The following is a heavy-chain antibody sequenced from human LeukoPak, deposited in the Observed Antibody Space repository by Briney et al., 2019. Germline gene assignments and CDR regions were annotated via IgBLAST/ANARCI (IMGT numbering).Heavy chain of an antibody. V-gene: IGHV1-69*05. CDR2: IIPIFGTA. J-gene: IGHJ3*02. Sequence: SVKFSCKASGGTFSSYAISWVRQAPGQGLEWVGGIIPIFGTANYAQKFQGRVTITTDESTSTAYMEPSSLRSEDTAVYYCAREESSSSRGQDAFDIWGQGTMVTVSS. CDR3: AREESSSSRGQDAFDI. D-gene: IGHD2-2*01. CDR1: GGTFSSYA.